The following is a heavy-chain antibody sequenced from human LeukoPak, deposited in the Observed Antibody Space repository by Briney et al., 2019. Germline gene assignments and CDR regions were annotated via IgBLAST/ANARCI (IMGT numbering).Heavy chain of an antibody. CDR2: IISNGGST. D-gene: IGHD3-16*02. CDR3: ARGDTPGWGSYRYTGFFDY. CDR1: GFSFISYA. J-gene: IGHJ4*02. Sequence: GGSLRLSCAAAGFSFISYAMQWVRRAPGRGLVYVSAIISNGGSTYYANSVKGRFTISRDNSKNALYLQMGSLRAEDMAVYYCARGDTPGWGSYRYTGFFDYWGQGTLVTVSS. V-gene: IGHV3-64*01.